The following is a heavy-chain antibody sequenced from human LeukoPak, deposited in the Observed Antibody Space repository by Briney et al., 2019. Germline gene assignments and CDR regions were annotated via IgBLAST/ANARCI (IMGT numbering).Heavy chain of an antibody. CDR3: AKDASPLPNVFDI. CDR1: GFTFSRYA. D-gene: IGHD2-15*01. Sequence: GGSLRLSCATSGFTFSRYAMNWVRQAPGKGLEWVSAISDSGNSAYYADSVKGRFTVSRDKSNNPLFLQMTRLTADDTAVYYCAKDASPLPNVFDIWGQGTKVIVSS. V-gene: IGHV3-23*01. CDR2: ISDSGNSA. J-gene: IGHJ3*02.